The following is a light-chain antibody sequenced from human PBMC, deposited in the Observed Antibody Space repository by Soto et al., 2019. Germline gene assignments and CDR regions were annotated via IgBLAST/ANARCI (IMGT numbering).Light chain of an antibody. V-gene: IGKV2-30*02. J-gene: IGKJ1*01. Sequence: DVVLTQSPLSLPVTLGQPASISCRSSQSLVHSDGNTYLSWFQQRPGQSPRRLIYKVSNWDSGVPDRFSGSGSGTDSTLKISRVEAEDVGFYYCMQATYWPWTFGQGTKVEIK. CDR1: QSLVHSDGNTY. CDR3: MQATYWPWT. CDR2: KVS.